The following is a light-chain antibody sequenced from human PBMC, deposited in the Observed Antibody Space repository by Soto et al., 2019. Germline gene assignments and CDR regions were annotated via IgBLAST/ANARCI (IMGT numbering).Light chain of an antibody. J-gene: IGKJ2*02. V-gene: IGKV3-11*01. CDR1: QSVPRH. Sequence: EIVLTQSPATLSLSPGESATLSCRASQSVPRHFAWYQQRPGQAPRLLIYDIYYRDTGIPARFSGSGSGTAFTRTITSLAPTDYAVHYCHDRSHWPRSTFGKGTKLELK. CDR2: DIY. CDR3: HDRSHWPRST.